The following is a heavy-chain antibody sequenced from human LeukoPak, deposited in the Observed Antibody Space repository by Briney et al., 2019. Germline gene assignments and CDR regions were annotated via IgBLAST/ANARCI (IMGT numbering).Heavy chain of an antibody. CDR1: GGSISSYY. Sequence: PSETLSLTCTVSGGSISSYYWSSIRQPPGKGLEWIGYIYYSGSTNYNPSLKSRVTISVDTSKNQFSLKLSSVTAADTAVYYCARDSDGDHVGAFDIWGQGTMVTVSS. CDR3: ARDSDGDHVGAFDI. V-gene: IGHV4-59*01. D-gene: IGHD4-17*01. CDR2: IYYSGST. J-gene: IGHJ3*02.